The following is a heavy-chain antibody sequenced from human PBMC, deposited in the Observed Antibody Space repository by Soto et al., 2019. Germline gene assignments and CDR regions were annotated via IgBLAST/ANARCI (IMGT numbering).Heavy chain of an antibody. D-gene: IGHD2-21*02. J-gene: IGHJ4*02. V-gene: IGHV3-7*02. CDR2: IKQEGSEK. CDR1: GLTFSTYW. Sequence: EVQLVESGGGLVQPGGSLRLSCAASGLTFSTYWMSWVRHAPGKGLEWVANIKQEGSEKNYVDSVKGRFTISRDNAKNSLYLQMDKLGAEDSAVYYCAKRGGDSGYSFDSWAKGNMVIVSS. CDR3: AKRGGDSGYSFDS.